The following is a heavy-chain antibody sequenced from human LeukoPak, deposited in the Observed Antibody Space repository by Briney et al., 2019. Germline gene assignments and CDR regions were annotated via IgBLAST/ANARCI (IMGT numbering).Heavy chain of an antibody. V-gene: IGHV3-21*01. J-gene: IGHJ6*02. CDR3: ARDCSGGSCYPKIYYYYGMDV. D-gene: IGHD2-15*01. CDR2: ISSSSSYI. CDR1: GFTFSSYR. Sequence: GGSLRLSCAASGFTFSSYRMNWVRQAPGKGLEWVSSISSSSSYIYYADSVKGRFTISRDNAKNSLYLQMNSLRAEDTAVYYCARDCSGGSCYPKIYYYYGMDVWGQGTTVTVSS.